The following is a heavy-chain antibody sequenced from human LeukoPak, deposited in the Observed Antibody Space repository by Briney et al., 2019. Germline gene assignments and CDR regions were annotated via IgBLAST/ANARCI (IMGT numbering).Heavy chain of an antibody. D-gene: IGHD2-8*02. V-gene: IGHV5-51*01. Sequence: GESLKVNCKGTGYNLTTYGIGWVRQMPGKSLEWMGIIYPGDSDTRYSPSFQGQVTISADKSISTAYLQWRSLKASDTAMYYCARARYCSGGVCYRMRYYYYYGMDVWGQGTTVTVSS. CDR1: GYNLTTYG. CDR3: ARARYCSGGVCYRMRYYYYYGMDV. J-gene: IGHJ6*02. CDR2: IYPGDSDT.